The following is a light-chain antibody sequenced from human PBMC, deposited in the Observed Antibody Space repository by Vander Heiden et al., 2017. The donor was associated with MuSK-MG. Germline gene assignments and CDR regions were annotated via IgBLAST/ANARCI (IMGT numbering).Light chain of an antibody. J-gene: IGLJ2*01. V-gene: IGLV1-40*01. CDR1: TSNLGAGFD. CDR2: GNT. CDR3: QSSDTSLGAVV. Sequence: QSVLTQPPSVSGAPGQRVTISCTGSTSNLGAGFDVHWYQHLPGTAPKLLMYGNTNRPSGVPDRFSGSKSGTSASLAITGLQPEDEADYYCQSSDTSLGAVVFGGGTKLTV.